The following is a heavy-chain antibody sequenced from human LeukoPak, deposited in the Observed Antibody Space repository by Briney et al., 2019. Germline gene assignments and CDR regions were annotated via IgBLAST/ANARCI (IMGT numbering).Heavy chain of an antibody. Sequence: SETLSLTCAVYGGSFSGYCWSWIRQPPGKGLEWIGEINHSGSTYYNPSLKSRVTISVDTSKNQFSLKLSSVTAADTAVYYCARTVSPHYYGSGMDWFDPWGQGTLVTVSS. D-gene: IGHD3-10*01. CDR3: ARTVSPHYYGSGMDWFDP. V-gene: IGHV4-34*01. CDR1: GGSFSGYC. CDR2: INHSGST. J-gene: IGHJ5*02.